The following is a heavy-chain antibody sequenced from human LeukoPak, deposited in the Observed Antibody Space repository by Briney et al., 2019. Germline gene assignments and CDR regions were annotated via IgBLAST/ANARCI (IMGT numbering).Heavy chain of an antibody. CDR1: GYTFTSYG. CDR3: ASGFYYYDSSGYYDPYPFDY. CDR2: IIPIFGTA. V-gene: IGHV1-69*05. Sequence: GASVKVSCKASGYTFTSYGISWVRQAPGQGLEWMGGIIPIFGTANYAQKFQGRVTITTDESTSTACMELSSLRSEDTAVYYCASGFYYYDSSGYYDPYPFDYWGQGTLVTVSS. J-gene: IGHJ4*02. D-gene: IGHD3-22*01.